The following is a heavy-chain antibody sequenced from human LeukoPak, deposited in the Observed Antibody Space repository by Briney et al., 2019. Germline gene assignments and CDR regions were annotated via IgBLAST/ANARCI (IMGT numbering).Heavy chain of an antibody. CDR1: GFTFNNHA. V-gene: IGHV3-23*01. CDR2: ISGTGGST. J-gene: IGHJ4*02. D-gene: IGHD4-11*01. Sequence: GGSLRLSCVASGFTFNNHALSWVRQAPGKGLEWVSGISGTGGSTYYADSVSGRITISRDNSKNTLYLQMNSLRAEDTAVYYCARSPFLTTEFYFDYWGQGTLVTVSS. CDR3: ARSPFLTTEFYFDY.